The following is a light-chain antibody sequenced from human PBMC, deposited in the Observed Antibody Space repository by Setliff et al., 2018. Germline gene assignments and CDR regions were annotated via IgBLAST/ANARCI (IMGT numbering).Light chain of an antibody. CDR3: SSYAGSNTPDV. J-gene: IGLJ1*01. CDR2: EVS. CDR1: SSDVGGYNY. V-gene: IGLV2-8*01. Sequence: QSALTQPPSASGSPGQSVTISCTGTSSDVGGYNYVSWYQQHPGKAPKLMIYEVSKRPSGVPDRFSGSKSGNTASLTVSGLQAEDKADYYCSSYAGSNTPDVFGTGTKVTVL.